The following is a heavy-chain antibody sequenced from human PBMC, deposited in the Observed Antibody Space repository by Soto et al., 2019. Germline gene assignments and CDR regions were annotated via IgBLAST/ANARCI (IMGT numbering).Heavy chain of an antibody. CDR1: GGSISSGGYY. D-gene: IGHD2-8*01. V-gene: IGHV4-31*03. J-gene: IGHJ4*02. Sequence: QVQLQESGPGLVKPSQTLSLTCTVSGGSISSGGYYWSWIRQHPGKGLEWIGYIYYSGSTYYNPSPKGRVTISVDPSKTQCSLNLSSVTAADTAVYYCARVRAQGVGYYFDYWGQGTLVTVSS. CDR3: ARVRAQGVGYYFDY. CDR2: IYYSGST.